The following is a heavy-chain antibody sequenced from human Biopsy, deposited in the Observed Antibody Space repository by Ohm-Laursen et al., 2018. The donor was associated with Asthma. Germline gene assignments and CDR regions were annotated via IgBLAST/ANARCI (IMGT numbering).Heavy chain of an antibody. CDR2: IAWDGINS. Sequence: SLRLSCTASGFTFGDYWMSWVRQVPGKGLEWVAYIAWDGINSYYAGSVKGRFTISRDNSRNTLYLQKNSLRADDTAVYYCARAGESDLVGGLDVWGQGTTVIVS. J-gene: IGHJ6*02. CDR3: ARAGESDLVGGLDV. D-gene: IGHD2-21*01. CDR1: GFTFGDYW. V-gene: IGHV3-30*03.